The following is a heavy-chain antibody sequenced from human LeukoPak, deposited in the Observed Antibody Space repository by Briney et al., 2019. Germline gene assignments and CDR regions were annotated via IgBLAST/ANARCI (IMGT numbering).Heavy chain of an antibody. CDR3: ARHSQQWLGGDDAFDI. V-gene: IGHV1-46*01. Sequence: ASVKVSCKASGYTFTSYYMHWVRQAPGQGLEWMGIINPSGGSTSYAQKFQGRVTMTRDTSTSTVYMELSSLRSEDTAVYYCARHSQQWLGGDDAFDIWGQGTMVTVSS. CDR1: GYTFTSYY. J-gene: IGHJ3*02. D-gene: IGHD6-19*01. CDR2: INPSGGST.